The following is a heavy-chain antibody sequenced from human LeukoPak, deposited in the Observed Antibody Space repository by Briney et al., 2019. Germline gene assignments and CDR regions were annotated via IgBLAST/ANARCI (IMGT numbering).Heavy chain of an antibody. CDR3: ARESGSYSRIEY. J-gene: IGHJ4*02. V-gene: IGHV4-4*07. CDR2: IYSSGST. Sequence: KTSETLSLTCTVSGGSISSYYWSWIRQPAGKGLEWIGRIYSSGSTSYNPSLKSRVTMSVDTSKNQFSLKLGSVTAADTAVYYCARESGSYSRIEYWGQGTLVTVSS. CDR1: GGSISSYY. D-gene: IGHD1-26*01.